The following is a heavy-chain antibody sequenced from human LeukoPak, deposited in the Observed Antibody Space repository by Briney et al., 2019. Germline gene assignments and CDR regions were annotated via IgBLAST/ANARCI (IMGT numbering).Heavy chain of an antibody. CDR3: ARLPHYDSSGYYYPLEDAFDI. CDR1: GYTFTSYA. CDR2: INTNTGNP. D-gene: IGHD3-22*01. V-gene: IGHV7-4-1*02. Sequence: ASVKVSCKASGYTFTSYAMNWVRQAPGQGLEWMGWINTNTGNPTYAQGFTGRFVFSLDTSVSTAYLQISSLKAEDTAVYYCARLPHYDSSGYYYPLEDAFDIWGQGTMVTVSS. J-gene: IGHJ3*02.